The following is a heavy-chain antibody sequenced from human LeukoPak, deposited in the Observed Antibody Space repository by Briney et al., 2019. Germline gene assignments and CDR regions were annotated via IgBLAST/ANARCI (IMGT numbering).Heavy chain of an antibody. CDR2: IDYSGST. V-gene: IGHV4-59*01. D-gene: IGHD4/OR15-4a*01. J-gene: IGHJ3*02. CDR3: ARDKSGPTAHYDVFDI. Sequence: TSETLSLTCTVSGGPISNNYWNWHWIRQPQGRGLEWIGYIDYSGSTNYNPSLRSRVTIAVDKSNNQVSLKLSSVTAADTAMYYCARDKSGPTAHYDVFDIWGQGTMVTVSS. CDR1: GGPISNNY.